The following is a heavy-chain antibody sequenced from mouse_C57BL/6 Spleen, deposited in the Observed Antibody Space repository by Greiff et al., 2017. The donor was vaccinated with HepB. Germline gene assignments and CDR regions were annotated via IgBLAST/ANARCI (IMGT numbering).Heavy chain of an antibody. CDR3: ARVAYGSPFDY. V-gene: IGHV5-16*01. J-gene: IGHJ2*01. D-gene: IGHD1-1*01. CDR1: GFTFSDYY. Sequence: DVMLVESEGGLVQPGSSMKLSCTASGFTFSDYYMAWVRQVPEKGLEWVANINYDGSSTYYLDSLKSRFIISRDNAKNILYLQMSSLKSEDTATYYCARVAYGSPFDYWGQGTTLTVSS. CDR2: INYDGSST.